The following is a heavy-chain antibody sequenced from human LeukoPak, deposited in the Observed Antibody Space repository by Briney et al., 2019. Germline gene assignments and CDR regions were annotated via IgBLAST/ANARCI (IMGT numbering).Heavy chain of an antibody. CDR2: IWYDGSNK. Sequence: PGGSLRLSCAASGFTFSSYGMHWVRQAPGKGLEWVAVIWYDGSNKYYADSVKGRFTISRDNSKNTLYLQMNSLRAEDTAVYYCARDSQHLNFDHWGQGTLVTVSS. J-gene: IGHJ4*02. CDR1: GFTFSSYG. V-gene: IGHV3-33*01. D-gene: IGHD3-3*02. CDR3: ARDSQHLNFDH.